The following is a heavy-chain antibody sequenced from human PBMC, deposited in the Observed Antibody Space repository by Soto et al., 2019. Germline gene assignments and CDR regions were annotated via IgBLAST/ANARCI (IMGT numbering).Heavy chain of an antibody. V-gene: IGHV5-51*01. CDR3: AKQEGYYGSPAAGLFDY. J-gene: IGHJ4*02. D-gene: IGHD3-10*01. CDR2: IYPGDSDT. Sequence: EVQLVQSGAEVKKPGESLKISCKGSGYSFTSYWIGWVRQMPGKGLEWMGIIYPGDSDTRYSPSFQGQVTISADKSISTAYLQWTSLTASDTALYYCAKQEGYYGSPAAGLFDYWGKGTLVTVSS. CDR1: GYSFTSYW.